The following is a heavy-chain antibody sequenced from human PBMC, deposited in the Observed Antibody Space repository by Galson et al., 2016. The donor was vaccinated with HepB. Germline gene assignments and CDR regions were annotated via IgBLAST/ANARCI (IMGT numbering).Heavy chain of an antibody. J-gene: IGHJ4*02. Sequence: QSGAEVKKPGESLKISCNGSGYSFTDSWIGWVRQMPGKGLEWMAIIFPGDSDTRYSPSFQGQVTISADKSINTAYLRWSSLKASDTAMYYCARLTTFSGTYFSFVYWGQGTLVTVSS. V-gene: IGHV5-51*01. D-gene: IGHD3-10*01. CDR1: GYSFTDSW. CDR2: IFPGDSDT. CDR3: ARLTTFSGTYFSFVY.